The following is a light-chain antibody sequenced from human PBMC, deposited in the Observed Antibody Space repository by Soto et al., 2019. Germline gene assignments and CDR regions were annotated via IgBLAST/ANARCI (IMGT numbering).Light chain of an antibody. CDR3: SSFTSGSTL. CDR1: SSDVGIYNY. V-gene: IGLV2-14*01. J-gene: IGLJ1*01. Sequence: QSVLTQPASVSGSPGQSITISCTGTSSDVGIYNYVSWYQQHLGKAPKLMIYEVSNRPSGVSNRFSGSKSGNTASLTISGLQAEDEADYYCSSFTSGSTLFGTGTKVTVL. CDR2: EVS.